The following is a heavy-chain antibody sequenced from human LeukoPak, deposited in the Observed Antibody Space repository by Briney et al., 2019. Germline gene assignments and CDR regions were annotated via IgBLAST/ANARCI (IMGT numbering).Heavy chain of an antibody. CDR2: FHTRGST. Sequence: SETLSLSCTVSRGSISSGNYYWSWIRQPAGKGLEWIGRFHTRGSTNYNPSLKSRVIISVDTSKNQFSLKLNSVTAADTAVYYCARDNSGGSTWWFDPWGQGTLVTVSS. J-gene: IGHJ5*02. V-gene: IGHV4-61*02. CDR3: ARDNSGGSTWWFDP. CDR1: RGSISSGNYY. D-gene: IGHD2-15*01.